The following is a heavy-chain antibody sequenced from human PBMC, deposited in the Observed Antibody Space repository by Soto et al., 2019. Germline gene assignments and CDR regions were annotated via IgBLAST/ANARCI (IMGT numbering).Heavy chain of an antibody. D-gene: IGHD5-12*01. J-gene: IGHJ6*02. V-gene: IGHV1-18*01. CDR1: GYTFTSYG. CDR3: ARAEVATIYYYGMDV. CDR2: ISAYNGNT. Sequence: QVQLVQSGAEVKKPGASVKVSCKASGYTFTSYGISWVRQAPGRGLEWMGWISAYNGNTNYAQKLQGRVTMTTDTATSTAYMELRSLRSDDTAVYYCARAEVATIYYYGMDVWGQGTTVTVSS.